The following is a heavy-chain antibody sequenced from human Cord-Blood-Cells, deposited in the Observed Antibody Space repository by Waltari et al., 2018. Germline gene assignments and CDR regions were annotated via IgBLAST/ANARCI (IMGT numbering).Heavy chain of an antibody. CDR3: ASITGTTFAFDI. V-gene: IGHV4-59*11. CDR1: GGSISSHY. J-gene: IGHJ3*02. D-gene: IGHD1-7*01. CDR2: IYYSGST. Sequence: QVQLQESGPGLVKPSETLSLTCTVSGGSISSHYWSWLRQPPGKGLEWIGYIYYSGSTNYNPSLKSRVTISVDTSKNQFSLKLSSVTAADTAVYYCASITGTTFAFDIWGQGTMVTVSS.